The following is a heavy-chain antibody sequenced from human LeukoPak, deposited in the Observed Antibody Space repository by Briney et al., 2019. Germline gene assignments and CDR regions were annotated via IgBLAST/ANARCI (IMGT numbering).Heavy chain of an antibody. CDR3: AKDRPPYCGGDCYDAFDI. Sequence: PGGSPRLSCAASGFTFSSYGMHWARQAPGKGLEWVAVISYDGSNKYYADSVKGRFTISRDNSKNTLYLQMNSLRAEDTAVYYCAKDRPPYCGGDCYDAFDIWGQGTMVTVSS. J-gene: IGHJ3*02. V-gene: IGHV3-30*18. D-gene: IGHD2-21*02. CDR2: ISYDGSNK. CDR1: GFTFSSYG.